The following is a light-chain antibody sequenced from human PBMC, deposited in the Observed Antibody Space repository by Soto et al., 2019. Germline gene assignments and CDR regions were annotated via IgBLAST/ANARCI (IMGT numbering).Light chain of an antibody. V-gene: IGKV1-27*01. Sequence: DVQMTQSPSSLSAFVGDRVTISCRASQGIAPYLAWFQQKPGKVPKLLIYATSTLQSGVPSRFSGSGSGTDFTLTINSLQPEDVGTYYCHKYNSAPLTFGGGTKLEIK. CDR2: ATS. J-gene: IGKJ4*01. CDR1: QGIAPY. CDR3: HKYNSAPLT.